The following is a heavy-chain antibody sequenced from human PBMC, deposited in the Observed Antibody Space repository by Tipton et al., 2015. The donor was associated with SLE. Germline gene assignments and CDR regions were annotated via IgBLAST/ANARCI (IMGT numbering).Heavy chain of an antibody. D-gene: IGHD3-22*01. CDR3: TRDPTGPYYYDSSGPFGF. Sequence: SLRLSCAASGFTFSSYYMHWVRQVPGKGLVWVSRLNRDGSSRKYADSVKGRFTISRDNAKNSLYLQMNSLGAEDTAVYYCTRDPTGPYYYDSSGPFGFWGQGTLVTVSS. CDR1: GFTFSSYY. V-gene: IGHV3-74*01. J-gene: IGHJ4*01. CDR2: LNRDGSSR.